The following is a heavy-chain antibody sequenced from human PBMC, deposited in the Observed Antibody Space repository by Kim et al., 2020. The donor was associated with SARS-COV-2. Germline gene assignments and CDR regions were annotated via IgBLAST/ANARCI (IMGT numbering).Heavy chain of an antibody. CDR2: ISSSSSYT. J-gene: IGHJ6*02. CDR3: ARDFYGSGPKGFGDYYYGMDV. D-gene: IGHD3-10*01. CDR1: GFTFSDYY. Sequence: GGSLRLSCAASGFTFSDYYMSWIRQAPGKGLEWVSYISSSSSYTNYADSVKGRFTISRDNAKNSLYLQMNSLRAEDTAVYYCARDFYGSGPKGFGDYYYGMDVWGQGTTVTVSS. V-gene: IGHV3-11*06.